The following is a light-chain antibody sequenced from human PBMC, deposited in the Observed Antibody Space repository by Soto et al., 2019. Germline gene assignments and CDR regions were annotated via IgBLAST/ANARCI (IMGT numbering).Light chain of an antibody. CDR1: QSISSW. V-gene: IGKV1-5*01. CDR3: QQYNSQSWT. J-gene: IGKJ1*01. CDR2: DAS. Sequence: DIQITQSPSTLSSSVLDRVTITCLASQSISSWLAWYQQKPGKAPKLLIYDASSLESGVPSRFSGSGSATEFTLTISSLQPDDFAIYYCQQYNSQSWTFGQGTKVDIK.